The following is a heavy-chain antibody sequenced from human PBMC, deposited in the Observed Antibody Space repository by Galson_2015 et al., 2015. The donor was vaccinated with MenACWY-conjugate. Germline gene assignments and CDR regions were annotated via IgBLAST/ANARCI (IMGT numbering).Heavy chain of an antibody. V-gene: IGHV4-34*01. CDR1: GGSFSSYY. D-gene: IGHD2-8*02. CDR3: ARGIKLYWYHYYMDV. CDR2: IAHSGTT. J-gene: IGHJ6*03. Sequence: LSLTCAAFGGSFSSYYWSWTRQSPGKGLEWIGEIAHSGTTNYNPSLKSRVTISVDTSKNQFSLNLSSVTAADTALYYCARGIKLYWYHYYMDVWGKGTTVSVS.